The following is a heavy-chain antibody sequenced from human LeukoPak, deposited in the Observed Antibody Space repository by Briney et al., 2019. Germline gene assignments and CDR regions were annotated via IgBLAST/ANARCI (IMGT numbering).Heavy chain of an antibody. D-gene: IGHD1-7*01. CDR1: GFTFSSYA. V-gene: IGHV3-23*01. Sequence: GGSLRLSCAASGFTFSSYAMSWVRQAPGKGLEWVSAISGSGGSTYYADSVKGRFTISRDNSKNTIYLQMDSLRAEDTAIYYCARDYWWNYDYWGQGTLVTVSS. CDR3: ARDYWWNYDY. J-gene: IGHJ4*02. CDR2: ISGSGGST.